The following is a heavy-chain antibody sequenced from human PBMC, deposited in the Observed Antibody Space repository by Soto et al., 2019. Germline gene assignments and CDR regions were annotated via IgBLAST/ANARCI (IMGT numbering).Heavy chain of an antibody. CDR2: ISSGSTYI. V-gene: IGHV3-21*01. Sequence: GGSLRLSCAASGFVFSHRNMNWVRQTPGKGLEWVSFISSGSTYISYADSVKGRFSISRDNAKNSLYLHMDNLGVDDTAVYFCARDWGSATYPYFFDLWGPGTLVTVSS. D-gene: IGHD2-15*01. CDR3: ARDWGSATYPYFFDL. CDR1: GFVFSHRN. J-gene: IGHJ4*02.